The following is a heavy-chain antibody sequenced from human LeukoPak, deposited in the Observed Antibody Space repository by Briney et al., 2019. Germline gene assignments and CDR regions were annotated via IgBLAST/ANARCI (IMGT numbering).Heavy chain of an antibody. CDR3: AKDVSSGWYTDYDDY. CDR2: ISGSGGST. J-gene: IGHJ4*02. CDR1: GFTFSSYA. V-gene: IGHV3-23*01. Sequence: GGSLRLSCAASGFTFSSYAMSWVRQAPGKGLEWVSAISGSGGSTYYADSVKGRFTISRDNSKNTLYLQMNSLRAEDTAVYYGAKDVSSGWYTDYDDYWGQGTLVTVSS. D-gene: IGHD6-19*01.